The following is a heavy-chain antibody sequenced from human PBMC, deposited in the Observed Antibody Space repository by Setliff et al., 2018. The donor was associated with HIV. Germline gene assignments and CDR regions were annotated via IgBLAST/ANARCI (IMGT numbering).Heavy chain of an antibody. J-gene: IGHJ4*02. CDR2: IYTDGST. Sequence: SETLSLTCTVSGGSISTYYWNWIRQPAGKGLEWIGHIYTDGSTNFNPSLKSRVTISVDTSKNQFSLRLSSVTAADTAVYYCIIAYSSGWLAPMGFDSWGQGTLVTVSS. CDR3: IIAYSSGWLAPMGFDS. V-gene: IGHV4-4*07. D-gene: IGHD6-19*01. CDR1: GGSISTYY.